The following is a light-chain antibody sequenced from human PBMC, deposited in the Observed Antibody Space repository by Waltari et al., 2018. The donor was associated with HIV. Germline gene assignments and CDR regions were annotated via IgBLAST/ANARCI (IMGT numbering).Light chain of an antibody. V-gene: IGLV1-47*01. CDR3: AAWDDSLSGWV. Sequence: QSVLTQPPSASGTPGQRVTISCSGSSSHIGSNYVYWYQHLPGTTPNLLIYRNNQRPSGVPDRFACSKSGTSASLAISVLRSEDEADYYCAAWDDSLSGWVFGGGTKLTVL. CDR1: SSHIGSNY. J-gene: IGLJ3*02. CDR2: RNN.